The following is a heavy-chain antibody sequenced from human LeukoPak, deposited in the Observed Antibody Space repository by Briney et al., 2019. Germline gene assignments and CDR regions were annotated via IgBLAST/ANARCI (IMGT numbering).Heavy chain of an antibody. Sequence: GGSLRLSCAASQFTFSSYAMPWVRQTPGKGLEWVANIKQDGSEKNYVDSVKGRFTIFRDNARNSLYLQMNSLRAEDTAVYYCASHSYGYNHWGQGTLVIVSS. CDR3: ASHSYGYNH. J-gene: IGHJ5*02. D-gene: IGHD3-16*01. CDR2: IKQDGSEK. V-gene: IGHV3-7*01. CDR1: QFTFSSYA.